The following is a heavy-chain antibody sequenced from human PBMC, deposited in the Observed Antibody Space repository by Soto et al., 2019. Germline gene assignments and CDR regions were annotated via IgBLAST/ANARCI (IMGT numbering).Heavy chain of an antibody. CDR2: ISAYNGNT. CDR3: AREADYVGGDY. D-gene: IGHD4-17*01. V-gene: IGHV1-18*01. J-gene: IGHJ4*02. CDR1: GYTFTNYG. Sequence: ASVKVSCKASGYTFTNYGINWVRQAPGQGLEWMGWISAYNGNTNYAQKLQGRVTMTTDTSTSTAYMELRSLRSDDTAVYYRAREADYVGGDYWGQGTLVTVSS.